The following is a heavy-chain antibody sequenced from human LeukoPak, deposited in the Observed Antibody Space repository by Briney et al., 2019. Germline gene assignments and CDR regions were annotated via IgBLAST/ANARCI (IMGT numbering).Heavy chain of an antibody. Sequence: ASVKVSCKASEGTFSSYAISWVRQAPGQGLEWMGGIIPIFGTANYAQKLQGRVTITAYESTSTAYMELRSLRSEDTAVYYCARSFMIVGVYYFDYWGQGTLVTVSS. D-gene: IGHD3-22*01. CDR1: EGTFSSYA. V-gene: IGHV1-69*13. J-gene: IGHJ4*02. CDR2: IIPIFGTA. CDR3: ARSFMIVGVYYFDY.